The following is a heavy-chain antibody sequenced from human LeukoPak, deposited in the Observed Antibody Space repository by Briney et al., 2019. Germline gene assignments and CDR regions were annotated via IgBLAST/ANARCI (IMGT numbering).Heavy chain of an antibody. CDR3: ARVDVAVAGRPYYYGMDV. Sequence: GGSLRLSCAASGFTFSSYAMHWVRQAPGKGLEWVAVISYDGSNKYYADSVKGRFTISRDNSKNTLYLQMNSLRAEDTAVYYCARVDVAVAGRPYYYGMDVWGQGTTVTVSS. J-gene: IGHJ6*02. CDR1: GFTFSSYA. D-gene: IGHD6-19*01. V-gene: IGHV3-30-3*01. CDR2: ISYDGSNK.